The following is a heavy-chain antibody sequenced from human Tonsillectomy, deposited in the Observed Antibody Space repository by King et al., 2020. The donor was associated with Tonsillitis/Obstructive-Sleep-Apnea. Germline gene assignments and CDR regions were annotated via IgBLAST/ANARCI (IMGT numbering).Heavy chain of an antibody. D-gene: IGHD3-3*01. V-gene: IGHV4-39*01. J-gene: IGHJ4*02. Sequence: QLQESGPGLVKPSETLSLTCTVSGGSISSCSYYWGWIRQPPGKGLEWIGSMYYSGSTYYNPSLKSRVTISVDTSKNQFSLKLSSATAADTAVYYCARLAIFGVVIKEVDYWGQGTLVTVSS. CDR2: MYYSGST. CDR1: GGSISSCSYY. CDR3: ARLAIFGVVIKEVDY.